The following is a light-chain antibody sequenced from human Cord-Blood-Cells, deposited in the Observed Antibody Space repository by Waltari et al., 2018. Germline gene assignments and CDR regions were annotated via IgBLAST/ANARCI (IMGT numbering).Light chain of an antibody. Sequence: QPVLTQPPSASGTPGQSVLTSRSGSSSTIGRKHVYWYQELPGPAPKLLRYRNNQRPSGVPDRFSGSKSGTAASLAISGLRSEDEADYYCAAWDDSVSGVFGGGTKLTVL. J-gene: IGLJ3*02. CDR2: RNN. CDR1: SSTIGRKH. V-gene: IGLV1-47*01. CDR3: AAWDDSVSGV.